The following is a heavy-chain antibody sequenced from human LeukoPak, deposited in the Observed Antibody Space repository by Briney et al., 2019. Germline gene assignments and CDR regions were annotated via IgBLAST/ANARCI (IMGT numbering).Heavy chain of an antibody. CDR1: GGSFSGYY. Sequence: SETLSLTCAVYGGSFSGYYWSWIRQPPGKGLEWIGEINHSGSTNYNPSLKSRVTISVDTSKNQFSLKLSSVTAADTAVYYCARGRQGYCSGGSCYPKRSYYFDYWGQGTLVTASS. V-gene: IGHV4-34*01. D-gene: IGHD2-15*01. CDR2: INHSGST. J-gene: IGHJ4*02. CDR3: ARGRQGYCSGGSCYPKRSYYFDY.